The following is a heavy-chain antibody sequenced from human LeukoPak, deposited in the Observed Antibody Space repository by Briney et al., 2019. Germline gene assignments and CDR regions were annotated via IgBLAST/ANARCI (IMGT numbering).Heavy chain of an antibody. J-gene: IGHJ4*02. CDR3: ARARQYYDSSGYYYVFDY. CDR1: GGTFSSYA. CDR2: IIPIFGTA. Sequence: SVKVSCKASGGTFSSYAISWVRQAPGQGLEWMGRIIPIFGTANYAQKFQGRVTITTDESTSTAYMELSSLRSEDTAVYYCARARQYYDSSGYYYVFDYWGQGTLVTVSS. V-gene: IGHV1-69*05. D-gene: IGHD3-22*01.